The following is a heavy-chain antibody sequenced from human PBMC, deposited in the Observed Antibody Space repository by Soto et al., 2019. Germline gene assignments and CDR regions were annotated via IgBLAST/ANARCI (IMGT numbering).Heavy chain of an antibody. CDR3: ARDTGDGTFDF. CDR1: GYTFSSYA. Sequence: QVHLVQSGAEVRKPGASVKVSCKASGYTFSSYAMHWVRQAPGQRLEWMGWINAGYGNTKSSQKFRDRVTISRDTSASTAYMELTSLRSEDTAVYYFARDTGDGTFDFWGQGTLVTVSS. V-gene: IGHV1-3*01. J-gene: IGHJ4*02. D-gene: IGHD7-27*01. CDR2: INAGYGNT.